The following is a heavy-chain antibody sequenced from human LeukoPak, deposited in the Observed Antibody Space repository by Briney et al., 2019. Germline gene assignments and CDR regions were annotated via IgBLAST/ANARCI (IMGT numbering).Heavy chain of an antibody. V-gene: IGHV3-23*01. J-gene: IGHJ4*02. CDR3: AKFFEDAALIHDW. CDR2: ISGTGTST. Sequence: PGGSLRLSCAASGFTFSSYAMSWVRQAPGKGLQWLSAISGTGTSTYYADSVKGRFTISRDNSKNTVFLQMNSLRADDTATYYCAKFFEDAALIHDWWGQGTLVTVSS. CDR1: GFTFSSYA. D-gene: IGHD5-18*01.